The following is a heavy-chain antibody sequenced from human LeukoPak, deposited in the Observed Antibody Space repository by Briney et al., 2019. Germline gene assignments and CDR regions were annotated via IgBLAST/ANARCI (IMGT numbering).Heavy chain of an antibody. CDR2: ISSSGTPI. CDR3: ARGGYCSSSVCYSLNAFDI. D-gene: IGHD2-2*01. V-gene: IGHV3-48*03. CDR1: GFTFSSYE. J-gene: IGHJ3*02. Sequence: GGSLRLSCAASGFTFSSYEMNWVRQAPGKGLEWVSYISSSGTPIYYAGSVKGRFTISRDNAKNSLYLQMNSLRAEDTAVYYCARGGYCSSSVCYSLNAFDIWGQGTMFTVSS.